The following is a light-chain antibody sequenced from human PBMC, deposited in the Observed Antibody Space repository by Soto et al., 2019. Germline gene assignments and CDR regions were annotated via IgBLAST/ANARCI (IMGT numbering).Light chain of an antibody. J-gene: IGKJ5*01. Sequence: DIQITQSPCSLSASVVGRGTITCRASQDISNYLNWYQQKPGKAPKLLIYDASNLETGVPSRFSGSGSGTDFTFTISSLQPEDIATYYCQQYDNLPITFGQGTRLEI. CDR3: QQYDNLPIT. V-gene: IGKV1-33*01. CDR2: DAS. CDR1: QDISNY.